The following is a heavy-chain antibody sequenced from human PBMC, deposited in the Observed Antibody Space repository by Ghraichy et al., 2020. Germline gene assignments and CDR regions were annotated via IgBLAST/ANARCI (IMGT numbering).Heavy chain of an antibody. CDR1: GYTFTSYH. CDR2: INPSGGST. CDR3: ARGIAAPASLYYFDY. Sequence: ASVKVSCKASGYTFTSYHMHWVRQAPGQGLEWMGIINPSGGSTSYAQKFQGRVTMTRDTSTSTVYMELSSLRSEDTAVYYCARGIAAPASLYYFDYWGQGTLVTVSS. J-gene: IGHJ4*02. V-gene: IGHV1-46*01. D-gene: IGHD6-6*01.